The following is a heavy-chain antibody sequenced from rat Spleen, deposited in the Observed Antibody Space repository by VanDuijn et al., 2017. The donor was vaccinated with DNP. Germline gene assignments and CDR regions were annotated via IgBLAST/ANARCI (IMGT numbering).Heavy chain of an antibody. CDR2: ISPSGGSL. CDR3: ATHTFTGGITTPFAY. D-gene: IGHD1-4*01. J-gene: IGHJ3*01. CDR1: GFTFNNYD. Sequence: EVQLVESGGGLVQPGGSLKLSCATSGFTFNNYDMAWVRQAPTQGLEWVASISPSGGSLFYRDTVKGRFTISRDNAKGTLYLQMDSLRSEDTATYYCATHTFTGGITTPFAYWGQGTLVTVSS. V-gene: IGHV5-25*01.